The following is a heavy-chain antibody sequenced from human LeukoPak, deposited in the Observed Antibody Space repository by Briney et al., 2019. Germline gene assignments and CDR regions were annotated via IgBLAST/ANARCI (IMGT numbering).Heavy chain of an antibody. CDR2: ISASNGNT. CDR3: ARGGRIVVVSFYYYYGMDV. J-gene: IGHJ6*02. V-gene: IGHV1-18*04. D-gene: IGHD2-21*01. CDR1: GYTFSSYG. Sequence: ASVKVSCKPSGYTFSSYGINWVRQAPGQGLEWMGWISASNGNTNYAQKFQGRVTMTTDTSTSTVYMELRGLRSDDTAIYYCARGGRIVVVSFYYYYGMDVWGQGTTVTVSS.